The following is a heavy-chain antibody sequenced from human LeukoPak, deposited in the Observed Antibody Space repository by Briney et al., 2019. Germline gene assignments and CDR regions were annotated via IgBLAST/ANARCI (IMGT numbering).Heavy chain of an antibody. D-gene: IGHD1-1*01. J-gene: IGHJ4*02. CDR2: INPGGITT. V-gene: IGHV3-23*01. CDR1: GFTFTTYS. CDR3: EKDRAGTPWAD. Sequence: GGSLRLSCAASGFTFTTYSMTWVRQAPGKGLEWVSTINPGGITTYYADSVKGRFTISRDNSKNTVSLQMDSLRADDTAVYYCEKDRAGTPWADWGQGTLVTVSS.